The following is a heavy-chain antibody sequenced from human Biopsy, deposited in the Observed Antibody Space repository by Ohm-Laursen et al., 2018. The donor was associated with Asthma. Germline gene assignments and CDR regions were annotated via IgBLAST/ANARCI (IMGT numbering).Heavy chain of an antibody. V-gene: IGHV3-23*01. Sequence: GSLRLSCTASGFTFSSFAMSWVRQAPGKGLEWVSAITRSAGRTDYADSVKGRFTISRDNSKNTLYLQMNSLRAEDTAVYYCATFPYGDYLPLDYWGQGTLVTVSS. CDR1: GFTFSSFA. D-gene: IGHD4-17*01. CDR3: ATFPYGDYLPLDY. CDR2: ITRSAGRT. J-gene: IGHJ4*02.